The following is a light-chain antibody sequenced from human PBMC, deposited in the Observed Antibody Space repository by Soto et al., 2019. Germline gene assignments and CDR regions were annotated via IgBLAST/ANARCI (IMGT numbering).Light chain of an antibody. J-gene: IGKJ1*01. CDR1: QSVSSSY. Sequence: EIVLTQSPGTLSLSPGERATLSCRASQSVSSSYLAWYQQKPGQAPRLLIYGASSRATGIPDRFSGSGSGTDFTLTIGRLEPEDFAVYYCQQYGISPVTFGQGTKVEIK. CDR2: GAS. V-gene: IGKV3-20*01. CDR3: QQYGISPVT.